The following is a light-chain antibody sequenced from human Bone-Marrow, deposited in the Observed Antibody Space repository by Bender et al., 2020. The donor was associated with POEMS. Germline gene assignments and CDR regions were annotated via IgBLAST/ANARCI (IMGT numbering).Light chain of an antibody. CDR1: SSNIGSNH. CDR3: AAWDDSLSGYV. J-gene: IGLJ1*01. V-gene: IGLV1-47*01. Sequence: QSVLTQPPSASGTPGQRVSISCSGSSSNIGSNHVFWYQQFPGMAPKLFMYGNNQRPSVVPDRFSGSKSGTSASLAISGLRSEDEADYYCAAWDDSLSGYVFGTGTKVTVL. CDR2: GNN.